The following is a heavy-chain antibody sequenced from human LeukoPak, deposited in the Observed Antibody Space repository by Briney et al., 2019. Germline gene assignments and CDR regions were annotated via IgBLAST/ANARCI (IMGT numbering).Heavy chain of an antibody. Sequence: PGGSLRLSCAASGFNFDDYGMSWVRQVPGKGLAWVSGINWNGGATGYADSAKGRFTISRDNAKRSLDLQINSLRAEDTALYLCARAKVNPYHYDTNAYVGAFDIWGQGTMVTVSS. CDR3: ARAKVNPYHYDTNAYVGAFDI. CDR1: GFNFDDYG. V-gene: IGHV3-20*01. D-gene: IGHD3-22*01. CDR2: INWNGGAT. J-gene: IGHJ3*02.